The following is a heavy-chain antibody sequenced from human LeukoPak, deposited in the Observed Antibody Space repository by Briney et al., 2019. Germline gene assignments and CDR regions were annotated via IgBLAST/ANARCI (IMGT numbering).Heavy chain of an antibody. CDR1: GGTFSSYA. CDR3: ARDNYAGANWFDP. Sequence: AASVKVSCKASGGTFSSYAISWVRQAPGQGLEWMGGIIPIFGTANYAQKFQGRVTITTDESTSTAYMELSSLRSEDTAVCYCARDNYAGANWFDPWGQGTLVTVSS. CDR2: IIPIFGTA. V-gene: IGHV1-69*05. J-gene: IGHJ5*02. D-gene: IGHD1-7*01.